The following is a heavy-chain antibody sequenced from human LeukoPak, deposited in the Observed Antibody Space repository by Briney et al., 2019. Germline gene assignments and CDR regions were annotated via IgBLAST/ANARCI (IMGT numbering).Heavy chain of an antibody. V-gene: IGHV1-2*02. CDR2: INPNSGGT. CDR1: GYTFTGYY. J-gene: IGHJ3*02. CDR3: ARGYGGNFDAFDI. D-gene: IGHD4-23*01. Sequence: ASVKVPCKASGYTFTGYYMHWVRQAPGQGLEWMGWINPNSGGTNYAQKFQGRVTMTRDTSISTAYMELSRLRSDDTAVYYCARGYGGNFDAFDIWGQGTMVTVSS.